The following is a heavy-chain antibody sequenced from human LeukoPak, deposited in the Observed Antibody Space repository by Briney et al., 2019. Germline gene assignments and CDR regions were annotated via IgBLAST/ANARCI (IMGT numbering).Heavy chain of an antibody. D-gene: IGHD1-26*01. J-gene: IGHJ6*03. V-gene: IGHV4-34*01. CDR2: INHSGSA. CDR1: GGSFSGYY. Sequence: PSETLSLTCAVYGGSFSGYYWSWIRQPPGKGLEWIGEINHSGSANYNPSLKSRVTISVDTSKNQFSLKLSSVTAADTAVYYCARGRSVGYYYYYYYMDVWGKGTTVTVSS. CDR3: ARGRSVGYYYYYYYMDV.